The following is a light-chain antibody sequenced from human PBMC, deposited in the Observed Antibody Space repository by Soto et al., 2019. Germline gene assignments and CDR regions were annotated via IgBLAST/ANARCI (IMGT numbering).Light chain of an antibody. Sequence: VLTQPPSASGTPGQRVTISCSGSSSNIGTNYVYWYKQLPGTAPKLLIYCNDQRPSGVPDRLSGSKSGTSASLAISGLRSEDEADYYCETRDNSLSRWVFGGGTKVTVL. CDR1: SSNIGTNY. V-gene: IGLV1-47*02. J-gene: IGLJ3*02. CDR3: ETRDNSLSRWV. CDR2: CND.